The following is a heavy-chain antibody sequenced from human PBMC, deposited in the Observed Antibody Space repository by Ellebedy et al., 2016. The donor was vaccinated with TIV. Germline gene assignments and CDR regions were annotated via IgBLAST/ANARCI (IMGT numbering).Heavy chain of an antibody. CDR3: ARGGRNYYDSSGYNWFDP. V-gene: IGHV1-69*13. D-gene: IGHD3-22*01. CDR2: IIPIFGTA. Sequence: ASVKVSCKASGGTFSSYAISWVRQAPGQGLEWMGGIIPIFGTANYAQKFQGRVTIIADEFTSTAYMELSSLRSEDTAVYYCARGGRNYYDSSGYNWFDPWGQGTLVTVSS. J-gene: IGHJ5*02. CDR1: GGTFSSYA.